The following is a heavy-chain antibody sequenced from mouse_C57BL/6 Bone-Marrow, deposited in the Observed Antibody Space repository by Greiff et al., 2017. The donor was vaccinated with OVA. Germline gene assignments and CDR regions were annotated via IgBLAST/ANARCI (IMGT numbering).Heavy chain of an antibody. V-gene: IGHV1-82*01. CDR3: ARSPITTVDAMDY. CDR1: GYAFSSSW. D-gene: IGHD1-1*01. J-gene: IGHJ4*01. Sequence: QVQLKQSGPELVKPGASVKISCKASGYAFSSSWMNWVKQRPGKGLEWIGRIYPGDGDTNYNGKFKGKATLTADKSSSTAYMQLSSLTSEDSAVYFCARSPITTVDAMDYWGQGTSVTVSS. CDR2: IYPGDGDT.